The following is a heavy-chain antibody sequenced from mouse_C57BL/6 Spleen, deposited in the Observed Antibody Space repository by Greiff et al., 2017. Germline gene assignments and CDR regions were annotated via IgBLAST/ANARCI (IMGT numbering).Heavy chain of an antibody. CDR2: INPGSGGT. V-gene: IGHV1-54*01. CDR1: GYAFTNYL. D-gene: IGHD4-1*01. CDR3: ARRTTGTTY. Sequence: QVQLQQSGAELVRPGTSVKVSCKASGYAFTNYLIEWVKQRPGQGLEWIGVINPGSGGTNYNEKFKGKATLTADKSSSTAYMQLSSLTSEDSAVYCCARRTTGTTYWGQGTTLTVSS. J-gene: IGHJ2*01.